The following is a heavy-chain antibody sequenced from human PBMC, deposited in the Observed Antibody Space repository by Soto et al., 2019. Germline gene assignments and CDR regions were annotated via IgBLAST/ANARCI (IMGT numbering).Heavy chain of an antibody. V-gene: IGHV1-2*02. D-gene: IGHD6-6*01. CDR2: INPNSGGT. J-gene: IGHJ6*02. CDR1: GYTFTGYY. Sequence: ASVKVSCKASGYTFTGYYMHWVRQAPGQGLEWMGWINPNSGGTNYAQKFQGRVTMTRDTSISTAYMELSRLRSDDTAVYYCARAKSIAALTYYYYYGMDVWGQGTTVTVSS. CDR3: ARAKSIAALTYYYYYGMDV.